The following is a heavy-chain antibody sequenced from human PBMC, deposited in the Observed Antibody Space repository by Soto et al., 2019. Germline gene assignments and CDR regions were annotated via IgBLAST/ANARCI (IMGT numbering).Heavy chain of an antibody. CDR3: ARITGYSNNWFDP. J-gene: IGHJ5*02. CDR2: INHSGST. V-gene: IGHV4-34*01. D-gene: IGHD6-13*01. CDR1: GGSFSGYY. Sequence: PSETLSLTCAVYGGSFSGYYWSWIRQPPGKGLEWIGEINHSGSTNYNPSLKSRVTISVDTSMNQFSLKLSSVTAADTAVYYCARITGYSNNWFDPWGQGTLVTVSS.